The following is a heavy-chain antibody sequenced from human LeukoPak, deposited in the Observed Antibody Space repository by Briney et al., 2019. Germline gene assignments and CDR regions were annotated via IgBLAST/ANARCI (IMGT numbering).Heavy chain of an antibody. CDR3: ARRETSAHYSNYLDY. Sequence: KPSETLSLTCTVSGGSIRSSSYYWDWIRQPPGKGLEWIGSIYYSGSTYYNSSLKSRVSISVDTSKNQFSLKVSSVTAADTAVYYCARRETSAHYSNYLDYWGQGTLVTVSS. J-gene: IGHJ4*02. D-gene: IGHD3-22*01. CDR2: IYYSGST. CDR1: GGSIRSSSYY. V-gene: IGHV4-39*01.